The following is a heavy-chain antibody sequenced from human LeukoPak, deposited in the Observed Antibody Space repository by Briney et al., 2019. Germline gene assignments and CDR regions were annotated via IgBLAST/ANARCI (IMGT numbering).Heavy chain of an antibody. CDR1: GGSISSYY. CDR2: IYYSGST. V-gene: IGHV4-59*01. CDR3: ARVLSSGDYMDV. Sequence: SETLSFTCTVSGGSISSYYWSWIRQPPGKGLEWIGYIYYSGSTNYNPSLKSRVTISVDTSKNQFSLKLSSVTAADTAVYYCARVLSSGDYMDVWGKGTTVTISS. J-gene: IGHJ6*03. D-gene: IGHD6-25*01.